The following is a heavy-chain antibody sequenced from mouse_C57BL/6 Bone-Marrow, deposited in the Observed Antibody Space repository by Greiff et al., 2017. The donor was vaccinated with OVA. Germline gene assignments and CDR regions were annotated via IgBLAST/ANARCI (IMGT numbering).Heavy chain of an antibody. V-gene: IGHV1-82*01. CDR2: IYPGDGDT. D-gene: IGHD2-3*01. Sequence: VKLQESGPELVKPGASVKISCKASGYAFSSSWMNWVKQRPGKGLEWIGRIYPGDGDTNYNGKFKGKATLTADKSSSTAYMHLSSLPSYDSAVYFCARNGDDYYASYFDNWGQGTALTVSS. J-gene: IGHJ2*01. CDR3: ARNGDDYYASYFDN. CDR1: GYAFSSSW.